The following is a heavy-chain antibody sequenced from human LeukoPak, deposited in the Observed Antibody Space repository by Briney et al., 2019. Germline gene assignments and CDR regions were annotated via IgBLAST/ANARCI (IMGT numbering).Heavy chain of an antibody. J-gene: IGHJ3*02. Sequence: ASVKVSCKASGGTFSSYAISWVRQAPGQGLEWMGGIIPIFGTANYAQKFQGRVTITADESTSTAYMELSSLRSEDTAVYYCASGYYYDSSGYYDGDAFDIWGQGTMVTVSS. CDR1: GGTFSSYA. CDR2: IIPIFGTA. V-gene: IGHV1-69*01. D-gene: IGHD3-22*01. CDR3: ASGYYYDSSGYYDGDAFDI.